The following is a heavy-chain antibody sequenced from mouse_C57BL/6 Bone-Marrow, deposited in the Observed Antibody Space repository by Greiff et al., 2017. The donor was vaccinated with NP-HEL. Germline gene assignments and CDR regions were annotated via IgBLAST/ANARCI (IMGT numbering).Heavy chain of an antibody. CDR3: ARSSCYYTLDY. CDR1: GFTFTSYW. J-gene: IGHJ2*01. Sequence: VQLQQPGAELVKPGASVKLSCKASGFTFTSYWMHWVKQRPGQGLEWIGMIHPNSGSTNYNERFKSKATLTVDKSSSTAYMKHSRLTSEDSAVYYCARSSCYYTLDYWGQGTTLSVSS. CDR2: IHPNSGST. D-gene: IGHD2-12*01. V-gene: IGHV1-64*01.